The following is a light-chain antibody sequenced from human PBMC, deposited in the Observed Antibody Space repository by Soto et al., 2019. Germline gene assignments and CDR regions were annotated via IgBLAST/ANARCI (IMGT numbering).Light chain of an antibody. CDR1: QSVSSSY. J-gene: IGKJ2*01. CDR2: GAS. V-gene: IGKV3-20*01. Sequence: EIVLTQSPGTVSLSPGERATLSCRASQSVSSSYLAWYQQKPGQAPRLLIYGASSRATGIPDRFSGSGSGTDFTLTISRLEPEDFAVYYCQQYGSSPPSYTFGQGTKLEIK. CDR3: QQYGSSPPSYT.